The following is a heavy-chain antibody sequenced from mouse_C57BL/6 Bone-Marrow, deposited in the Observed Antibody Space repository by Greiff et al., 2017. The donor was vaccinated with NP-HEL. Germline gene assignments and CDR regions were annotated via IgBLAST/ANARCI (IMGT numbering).Heavy chain of an antibody. CDR1: GFNIKDDY. D-gene: IGHD2-2*01. Sequence: VQLKESGAELVRPGASVKLSCTASGFNIKDDYMHWVKQRPEQGLEWIGWIDPENGDTEYASNFQGTATITADTSSNTAYLQLSSLTSEDSAVYYCALWLRGLWYFDVWGTGTTVTVSS. CDR3: ALWLRGLWYFDV. V-gene: IGHV14-4*01. CDR2: IDPENGDT. J-gene: IGHJ1*03.